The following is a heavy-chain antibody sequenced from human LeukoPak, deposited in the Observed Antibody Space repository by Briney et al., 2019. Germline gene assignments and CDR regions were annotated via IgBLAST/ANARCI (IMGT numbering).Heavy chain of an antibody. CDR3: ARKSASGNYPLDY. CDR2: ISGSGGST. CDR1: GFTFSSYG. V-gene: IGHV3-23*01. J-gene: IGHJ4*02. D-gene: IGHD3-10*01. Sequence: GGSLRLSCAASGFTFSSYGMSWVRQAPGKGLEWVSAISGSGGSTYYADSVKGRFTISRDNSKNTLYLQMNSLRAEDTAVYYCARKSASGNYPLDYWGQGTLVTVSS.